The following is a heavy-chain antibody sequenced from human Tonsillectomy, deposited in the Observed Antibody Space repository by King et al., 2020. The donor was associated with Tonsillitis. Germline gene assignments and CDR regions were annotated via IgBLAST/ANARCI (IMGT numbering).Heavy chain of an antibody. V-gene: IGHV3-64D*06. Sequence: VQLVESGGGLVQPGGSLRLSCSASGFTFSNYAMHWVRQAPGKGLEYVSAISSNGGSTYYADSVKGRFTITRDNSKSTLFLQMSSLRAEDTAVYYCLEDWGTMRYDFWSGNFDYWGQGTLVTVSS. J-gene: IGHJ4*02. D-gene: IGHD3-3*01. CDR3: LEDWGTMRYDFWSGNFDY. CDR1: GFTFSNYA. CDR2: ISSNGGST.